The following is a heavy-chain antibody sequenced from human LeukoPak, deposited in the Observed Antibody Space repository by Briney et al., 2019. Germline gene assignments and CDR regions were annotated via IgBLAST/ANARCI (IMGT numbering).Heavy chain of an antibody. V-gene: IGHV3-23*01. CDR3: GKGGIYGDSGDY. J-gene: IGHJ4*02. D-gene: IGHD4-17*01. CDR1: GFTFGTHA. CDR2: ISRGSIT. Sequence: GGSLRLSCVASGFTFGTHAMSWVRQVPGKGLEWVSGISRGSITYYSDSVKGRFTISRDNSRATLFLQMNRLRAEATAVYYGGKGGIYGDSGDYWGQGTPVSVSS.